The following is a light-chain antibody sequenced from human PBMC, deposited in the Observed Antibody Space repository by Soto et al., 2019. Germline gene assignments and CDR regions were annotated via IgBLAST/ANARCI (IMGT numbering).Light chain of an antibody. CDR1: QSVSND. CDR3: QQRSNWPFI. CDR2: DAS. Sequence: EIVLTQSPATLSLSPGERATLSCRASQSVSNDLAWYQQKPGQAPRLLIYDASNRATGIPARFSGSGSGTDFTLTIISLEPEDFAVYYCQQRSNWPFIFGQGTRLEIK. V-gene: IGKV3-11*01. J-gene: IGKJ5*01.